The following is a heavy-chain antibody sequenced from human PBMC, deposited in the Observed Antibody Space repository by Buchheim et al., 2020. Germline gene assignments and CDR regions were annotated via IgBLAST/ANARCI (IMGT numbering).Heavy chain of an antibody. V-gene: IGHV3-74*01. CDR2: IDTDGSST. D-gene: IGHD5-24*01. CDR1: GFVFSNYW. CDR3: ARRSRDGFNPFDY. Sequence: EVHLVESGGGLVQPGGSLRLSCAASGFVFSNYWMHWVRQVPGQGLLWVSRIDTDGSSTNYADSVKGRFTISRDSAKNTLFLQMNSLRVEDSGVYFCARRSRDGFNPFDYWGQGTLVTVSS. J-gene: IGHJ4*02.